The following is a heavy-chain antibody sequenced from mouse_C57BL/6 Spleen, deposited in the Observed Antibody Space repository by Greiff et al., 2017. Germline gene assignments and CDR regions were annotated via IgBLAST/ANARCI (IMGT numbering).Heavy chain of an antibody. CDR3: ASGSSYEGY. Sequence: QVQLQQPGAELVKPGASVKLSCKASGYTFPSYWMHWVQQRPGHGLEWIGMIHPNSGSTNYNEKFKSKATLTVDKSSSTAYMQLSSLTSEDSAVYYCASGSSYEGYWGQGTTLTVSS. V-gene: IGHV1-64*01. CDR2: IHPNSGST. CDR1: GYTFPSYW. D-gene: IGHD1-1*01. J-gene: IGHJ2*01.